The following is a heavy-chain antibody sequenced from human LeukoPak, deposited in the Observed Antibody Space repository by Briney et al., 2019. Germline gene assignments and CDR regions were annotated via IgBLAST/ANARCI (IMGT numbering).Heavy chain of an antibody. D-gene: IGHD3-22*01. J-gene: IGHJ5*02. CDR3: ARDLMIVSPGWFDP. CDR1: GYTFTGYY. Sequence: ASVKVSCKASGYTFTGYYMHWVRQAPGQGLEWMGWINPSSGGTNYAQKFQGRVTMTRDTSISTAYMELSRLRSDDTAVYYCARDLMIVSPGWFDPWGQGTLVTVSS. CDR2: INPSSGGT. V-gene: IGHV1-2*02.